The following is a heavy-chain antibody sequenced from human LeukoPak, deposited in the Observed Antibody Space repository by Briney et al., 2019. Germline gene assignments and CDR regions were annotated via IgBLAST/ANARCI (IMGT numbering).Heavy chain of an antibody. CDR2: IIPLLGIT. CDR3: ARDGQAESNGSYDY. CDR1: GGTFSTYG. Sequence: SVKVSCKASGGTFSTYGINWVRQAPGQGLEWMGKIIPLLGITKYAQRFQGRVTITADKSTSIAYMGLSSLRSEDTAVYYCARDGQAESNGSYDYWGQGTLVTVSS. J-gene: IGHJ4*02. V-gene: IGHV1-69*04. D-gene: IGHD3-22*01.